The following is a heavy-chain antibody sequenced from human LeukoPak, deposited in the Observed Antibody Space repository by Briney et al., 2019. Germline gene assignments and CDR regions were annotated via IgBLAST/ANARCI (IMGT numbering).Heavy chain of an antibody. Sequence: GASVKVSCKASGYTFTGYYMHWVRQAPGQGLEWMGWINPNSGGTNYAQKFQGRVTMTRDTSIGTAHMELSRLRSDDTAVYYCARGVSEQLAPVDYWGQGTLVTVSS. D-gene: IGHD6-13*01. CDR1: GYTFTGYY. CDR3: ARGVSEQLAPVDY. V-gene: IGHV1-2*02. CDR2: INPNSGGT. J-gene: IGHJ4*02.